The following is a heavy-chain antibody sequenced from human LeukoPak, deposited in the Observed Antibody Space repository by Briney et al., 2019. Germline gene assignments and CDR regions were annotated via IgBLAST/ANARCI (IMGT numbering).Heavy chain of an antibody. V-gene: IGHV4-39*01. CDR3: VRHGSGYTSSWYCPLDY. CDR2: IYYSGIT. J-gene: IGHJ4*02. Sequence: SETLSLTCTVSGGSISSYYWGWIRQPPGKGLEWIGNIYYSGITHYNPSFESRLTISVDTSKNQFSLKLSSVTAADTAVYYCVRHGSGYTSSWYCPLDYWGQGTLVTVSS. CDR1: GGSISSYY. D-gene: IGHD6-13*01.